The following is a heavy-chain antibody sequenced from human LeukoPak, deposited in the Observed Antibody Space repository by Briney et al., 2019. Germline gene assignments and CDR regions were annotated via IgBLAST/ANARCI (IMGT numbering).Heavy chain of an antibody. CDR1: GFTCSDYY. V-gene: IGHV3-11*01. CDR2: ISSGGSTI. CDR3: ARGGIFTPRAEFDY. J-gene: IGHJ4*02. D-gene: IGHD1-26*01. Sequence: PGGSLRLSCEASGFTCSDYYMSWIRQAPGKGLEWVSYISSGGSTIYYADSVKGRFTISRDNAKNSLTLQMNSLRAEDTGVYYCARGGIFTPRAEFDYWGQGALVTVSS.